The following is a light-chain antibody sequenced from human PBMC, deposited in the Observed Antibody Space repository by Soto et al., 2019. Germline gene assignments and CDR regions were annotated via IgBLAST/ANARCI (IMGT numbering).Light chain of an antibody. Sequence: QSVLTRPPWVSGAPGQRVTISCTGSSSNIGAGYVVHWYQQLPGAAPKLLIFSDNNRPSGVPDRFSGSKSGISASLAITGLQTEDEADYYCQTYDNNSDYVFGTGTKVTVL. CDR1: SSNIGAGYV. CDR3: QTYDNNSDYV. J-gene: IGLJ1*01. V-gene: IGLV1-40*01. CDR2: SDN.